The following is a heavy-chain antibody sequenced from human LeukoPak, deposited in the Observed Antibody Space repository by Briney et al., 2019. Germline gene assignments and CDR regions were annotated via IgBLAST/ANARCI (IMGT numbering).Heavy chain of an antibody. CDR2: IAFDGSNK. CDR1: GFTFGNFA. J-gene: IGHJ4*02. V-gene: IGHV3-30*02. CDR3: AKDAWRNREFDF. D-gene: IGHD2/OR15-2a*01. Sequence: GGSLRLSCAASGFTFGNFAMHWVRQAPGKGLEWAAFIAFDGSNKYYADSVKGRFTISRDNSRNTLYLQMSSLRAEDTAVYYCAKDAWRNREFDFWGQGALVTVSS.